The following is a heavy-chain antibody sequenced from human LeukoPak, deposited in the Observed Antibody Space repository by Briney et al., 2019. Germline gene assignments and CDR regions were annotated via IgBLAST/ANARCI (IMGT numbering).Heavy chain of an antibody. Sequence: GGSLRLSCAASGFIFSDYYMAWIRQAPGKGLEWVAYISSGGDTFFYADSVKGRFTISRDISGDSLYLQMNSLRAEDTAVYYCARGDGVYDYVWGRSYWGQGTLVTVSS. CDR2: ISSGGDTF. CDR1: GFIFSDYY. D-gene: IGHD3-16*01. CDR3: ARGDGVYDYVWGRSY. J-gene: IGHJ4*02. V-gene: IGHV3-11*01.